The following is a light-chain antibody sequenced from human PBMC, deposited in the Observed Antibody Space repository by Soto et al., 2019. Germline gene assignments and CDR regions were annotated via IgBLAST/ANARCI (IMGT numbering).Light chain of an antibody. CDR2: DAS. Sequence: DIQMTQSPSTLSASVGDRVTITCRASKSISSWLAWYQQKPGKAPKLLIYDASSLESGVPSMFSGSGSGTEFTLTISSLQPDDFATYYCQQYNSYSGTFGQGTKVEIK. V-gene: IGKV1-5*01. CDR3: QQYNSYSGT. J-gene: IGKJ1*01. CDR1: KSISSW.